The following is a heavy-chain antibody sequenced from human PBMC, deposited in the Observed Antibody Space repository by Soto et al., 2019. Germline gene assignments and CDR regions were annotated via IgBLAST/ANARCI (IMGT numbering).Heavy chain of an antibody. Sequence: EMQLVASGGGLFKPGESLRLSCAASGFTFSSYSMNWVRQAPGKGLEWVSSISSSGSSIYYADSVKGRFTISRDNAKNSLSLQMNSLRAEDTAVYYCATAMVRARWGQGTLVTVSS. CDR1: GFTFSSYS. J-gene: IGHJ4*02. CDR2: ISSSGSSI. CDR3: ATAMVRAR. D-gene: IGHD3-10*01. V-gene: IGHV3-21*01.